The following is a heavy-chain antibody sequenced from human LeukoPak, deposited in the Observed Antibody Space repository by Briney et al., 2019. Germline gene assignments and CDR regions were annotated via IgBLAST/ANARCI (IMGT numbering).Heavy chain of an antibody. V-gene: IGHV4-61*02. J-gene: IGHJ4*02. CDR2: IYTSGST. D-gene: IGHD1-1*01. CDR3: ARGVPNDY. CDR1: GGSISSGSYY. Sequence: SETLSLTCTVSGGSISSGSYYWSWIRQPAGKGLEWIGRIYTSGSTNYNPSLKSRVTISVDTSKNQFSLKLSSVTAADTAVYYCARGVPNDYWGQGTLVTVSS.